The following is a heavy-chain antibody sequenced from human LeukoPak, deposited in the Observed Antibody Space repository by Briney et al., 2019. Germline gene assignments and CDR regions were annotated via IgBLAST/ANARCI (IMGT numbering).Heavy chain of an antibody. Sequence: PSETLSLTCAVYGGSFSGYYWSWIRQPPGKGLEWIGEINHSGSTNYNPSLKSRVTISVDTSKNQFSLKLSSVTAADTAVYYCARGRREYQLPHSGWFDPWGQGTLVAVSS. CDR1: GGSFSGYY. CDR2: INHSGST. J-gene: IGHJ5*02. V-gene: IGHV4-34*01. D-gene: IGHD2-2*01. CDR3: ARGRREYQLPHSGWFDP.